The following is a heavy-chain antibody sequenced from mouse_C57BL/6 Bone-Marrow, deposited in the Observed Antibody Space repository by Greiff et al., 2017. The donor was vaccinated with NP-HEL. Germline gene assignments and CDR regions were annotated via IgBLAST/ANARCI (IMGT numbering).Heavy chain of an antibody. D-gene: IGHD4-1*01. V-gene: IGHV1-81*01. CDR1: GYTFTSYG. CDR3: ARRTGTWLY. Sequence: VQLKESGAELARPGASVKLSCKASGYTFTSYGISWVKQKTGQGLEWIGEIYPRSGNTYYNEKFKGMATLTADKSSSTAYMELRSLTSEDSAVYFCARRTGTWLYWGQGTTLTVSS. J-gene: IGHJ2*01. CDR2: IYPRSGNT.